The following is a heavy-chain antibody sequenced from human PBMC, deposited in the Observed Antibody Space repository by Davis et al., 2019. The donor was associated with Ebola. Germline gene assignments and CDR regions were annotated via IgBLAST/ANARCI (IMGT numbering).Heavy chain of an antibody. CDR2: ISYGGST. D-gene: IGHD3-16*01. CDR3: ASWGREGY. Sequence: SETLSLTCAVSGDSISSGGCYWSWIRQHPGKGLEWIGYISYGGSTYYNPSLKSRVTISVDTSKNQFSLKLSSVTAADTAVYYCASWGREGYWGQGTLVTVSS. V-gene: IGHV4-31*11. J-gene: IGHJ4*02. CDR1: GDSISSGGCY.